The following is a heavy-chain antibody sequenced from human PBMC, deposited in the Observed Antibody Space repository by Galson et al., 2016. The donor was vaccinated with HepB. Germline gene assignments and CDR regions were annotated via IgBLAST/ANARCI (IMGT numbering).Heavy chain of an antibody. CDR1: GGTFSSFA. Sequence: SVKVSCKASGGTFSSFAISWVRQAPGQGLEWMGGIIPVFGTANYAQKFQGRVTITADESTSTAYMELSGLRSEDTAVYYCASGTIHYGIYWGQGTLVTVSS. D-gene: IGHD1-7*01. CDR2: IIPVFGTA. CDR3: ASGTIHYGIY. J-gene: IGHJ4*02. V-gene: IGHV1-69*13.